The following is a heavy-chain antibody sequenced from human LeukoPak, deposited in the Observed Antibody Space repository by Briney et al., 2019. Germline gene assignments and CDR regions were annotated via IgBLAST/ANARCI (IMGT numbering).Heavy chain of an antibody. V-gene: IGHV3-23*01. CDR3: AKDEGTYCGGDCYSGAFDI. J-gene: IGHJ3*02. CDR2: ISGSGGST. D-gene: IGHD2-21*02. CDR1: GFTFGGYA. Sequence: PGGSLRLSCAAPGFTFGGYAMSWVRQAPGKGLEWVSIISGSGGSTYYADSVKGRFTISRDNSKNTLYLQMNSLRAEDTAVYYCAKDEGTYCGGDCYSGAFDIWGQGTMVTVSS.